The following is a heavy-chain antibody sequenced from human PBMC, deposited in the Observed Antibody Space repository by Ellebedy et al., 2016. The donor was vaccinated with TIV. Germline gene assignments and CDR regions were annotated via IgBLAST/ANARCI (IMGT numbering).Heavy chain of an antibody. D-gene: IGHD3-9*01. V-gene: IGHV3-11*01. J-gene: IGHJ5*01. CDR1: GFMFSYFY. CDR3: ARDLRYFGHDS. Sequence: GESLKISXVPSGFMFSYFYMSWMRQAPGKGLEWVAYISGPGTTTRYPDSVKGRFTISRDNAKKSLYLQMSSLRPEDTAVYYCARDLRYFGHDSWGQGTLVTVSS. CDR2: ISGPGTTT.